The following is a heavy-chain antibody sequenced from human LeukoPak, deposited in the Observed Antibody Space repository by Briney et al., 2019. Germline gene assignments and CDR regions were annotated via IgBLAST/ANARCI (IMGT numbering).Heavy chain of an antibody. Sequence: GGSLRLSCAASGFTFSSYGMHWVRQAPGKGLEWVAVISYDGSNKYYADSVKGRFTISRDNSKNTLYLQMNSLRAEDTAVYYCAGGGIAVAANYRGQGTLVTVSS. CDR1: GFTFSSYG. J-gene: IGHJ4*02. V-gene: IGHV3-30*03. D-gene: IGHD6-19*01. CDR3: AGGGIAVAANY. CDR2: ISYDGSNK.